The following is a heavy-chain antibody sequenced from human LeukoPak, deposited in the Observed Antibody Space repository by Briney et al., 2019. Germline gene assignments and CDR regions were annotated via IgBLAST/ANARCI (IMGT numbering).Heavy chain of an antibody. J-gene: IGHJ5*02. CDR1: GGXISSYY. V-gene: IGHV4-4*07. CDR2: IYTSGST. CDR3: ASQSGYSSGFDP. Sequence: SETLSLTCTVSGGXISSYYWSWIRQPAGKGLEWIGRIYTSGSTNYNPSLKSRVTMSVDTSKDQFSLKLSSVTAADTAVYYCASQSGYSSGFDPWGQGTLVTVSS. D-gene: IGHD5-18*01.